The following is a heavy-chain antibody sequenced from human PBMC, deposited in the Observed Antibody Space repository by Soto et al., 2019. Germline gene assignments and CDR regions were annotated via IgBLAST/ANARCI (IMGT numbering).Heavy chain of an antibody. D-gene: IGHD2-2*01. CDR3: ARRLGYCDTSSCYPFDY. CDR2: IYPGDSDT. Sequence: GESLKISFKGSGYSFPGYWIGWVRQLPGKGVEWMGIIYPGDSDTRYSPSFQGQVTISVDKSINTVFLQWSSLKASDTAIYYCARRLGYCDTSSCYPFDYWGQGTPVTVSS. J-gene: IGHJ4*02. V-gene: IGHV5-51*01. CDR1: GYSFPGYW.